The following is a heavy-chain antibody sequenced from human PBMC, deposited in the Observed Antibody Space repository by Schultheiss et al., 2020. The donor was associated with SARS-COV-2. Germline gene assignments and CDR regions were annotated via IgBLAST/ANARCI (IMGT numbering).Heavy chain of an antibody. D-gene: IGHD6-13*01. CDR2: IYYSGST. CDR3: ARGPRQQLGRGGMDV. CDR1: GDSISSYY. V-gene: IGHV4-59*12. Sequence: GSLRLSCTVSGDSISSYYWSWIRQPPGKGLEWIGYIYYSGSTNYNPSLKSRVTISVDTSKNQFSLKLSSVTAADTAVYYCARGPRQQLGRGGMDVWGQGTTVTVSS. J-gene: IGHJ6*02.